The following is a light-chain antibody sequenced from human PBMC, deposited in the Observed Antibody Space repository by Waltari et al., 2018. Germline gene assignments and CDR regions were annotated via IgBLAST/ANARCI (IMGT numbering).Light chain of an antibody. J-gene: IGLJ3*02. CDR1: NIGSKS. CDR2: DEA. Sequence: SYVLTQPPSVSVAPGQTARITCGGNNIGSKSVHWYQQKAGQAPVLVVSDEADRPSGVPGRFSGSKSASTATLTISRIEAGDEADYYCQVWAGPTDHWVFGGGTKLTVL. CDR3: QVWAGPTDHWV. V-gene: IGLV3-21*02.